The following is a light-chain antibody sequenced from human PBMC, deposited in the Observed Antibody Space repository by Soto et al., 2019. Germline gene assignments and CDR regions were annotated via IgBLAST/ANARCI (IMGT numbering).Light chain of an antibody. CDR3: QSYDDSNQRV. CDR1: SGSIATNY. Sequence: NFMLTQPHSVSESPGKRVTISCTRSSGSIATNYVQLFQQRPGSAPTTVIYEDNQRPSGVPDRFSGSIDSSSNSASLTISGLKTEDEADYYCQSYDDSNQRVFGGGTKLTVL. V-gene: IGLV6-57*03. CDR2: EDN. J-gene: IGLJ3*02.